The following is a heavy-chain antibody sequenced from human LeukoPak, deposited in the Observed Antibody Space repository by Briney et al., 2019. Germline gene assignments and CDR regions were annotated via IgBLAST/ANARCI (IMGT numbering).Heavy chain of an antibody. V-gene: IGHV4-59*08. J-gene: IGHJ4*02. CDR3: ARHSSGWFHFDY. D-gene: IGHD6-19*01. CDR1: GGSFSGYY. Sequence: PSETLSLTCAVYGGSFSGYYWSWIRQPPGKGLEWIGYIYYSGSTNYNPSLKSRVTISVDTSKNQFSLKLSSVTAADTAVYYCARHSSGWFHFDYWGQGTLATVSS. CDR2: IYYSGST.